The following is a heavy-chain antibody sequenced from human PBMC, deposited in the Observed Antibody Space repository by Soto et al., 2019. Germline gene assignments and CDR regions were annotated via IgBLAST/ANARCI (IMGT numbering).Heavy chain of an antibody. CDR1: GFTFSSYA. CDR2: ISYDGSNK. D-gene: IGHD6-19*01. J-gene: IGHJ6*02. Sequence: GGSLRLSCAASGFTFSSYAMHWVRQAPGKGLEWVAVISYDGSNKYYADSVKGRFTISRDNSKNTLYLQMNSLRAEDTAVYYCARGESGWSHLYGMDVWGQGTTVTVSS. CDR3: ARGESGWSHLYGMDV. V-gene: IGHV3-30-3*01.